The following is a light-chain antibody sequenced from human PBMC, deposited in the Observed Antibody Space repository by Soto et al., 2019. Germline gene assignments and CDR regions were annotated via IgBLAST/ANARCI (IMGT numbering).Light chain of an antibody. CDR2: AAS. J-gene: IGKJ2*01. V-gene: IGKV3-11*01. CDR3: QQRSNWPPYT. Sequence: EIVLTQSPATLSLSPGERATLSCRASQSVTSYLAWYQLNPAQAPGLLIFAASNRATGIPARFSGSGSGTDFTLTISSREPEDFAVYYCQQRSNWPPYTFGQGTKLEIK. CDR1: QSVTSY.